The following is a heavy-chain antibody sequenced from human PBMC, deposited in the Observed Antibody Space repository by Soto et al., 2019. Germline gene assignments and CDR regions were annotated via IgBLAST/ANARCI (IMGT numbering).Heavy chain of an antibody. Sequence: QLQLVQSGAEVKKPGASVKVSCKASGYTFTNYGLNWVRQAPGQGLEWMGWISPYNGNRNYSQKLQDRVTMTTDKSTRTAYVELRSLSSDDTATYYCARSQTNGRYFYYMGVWGTGTTVTVSS. CDR3: ARSQTNGRYFYYMGV. CDR2: ISPYNGNR. CDR1: GYTFTNYG. V-gene: IGHV1-18*01. D-gene: IGHD2-8*01. J-gene: IGHJ6*03.